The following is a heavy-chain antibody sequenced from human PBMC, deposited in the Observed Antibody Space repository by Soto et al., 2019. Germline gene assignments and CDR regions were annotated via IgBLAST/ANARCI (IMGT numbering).Heavy chain of an antibody. Sequence: QVELVESGGVVVQPGRSLRLSCAASGFTFGSYGMHWVRQAPGKGLEWVAVIWSEGGNKYYAASVKGRFTISRDKFRNTLYLQMNSLRAEDTAVYYCARDPPDDSSGYFSLDYWGQGTLVTVSS. V-gene: IGHV3-33*01. CDR3: ARDPPDDSSGYFSLDY. CDR2: IWSEGGNK. CDR1: GFTFGSYG. J-gene: IGHJ4*02. D-gene: IGHD3-22*01.